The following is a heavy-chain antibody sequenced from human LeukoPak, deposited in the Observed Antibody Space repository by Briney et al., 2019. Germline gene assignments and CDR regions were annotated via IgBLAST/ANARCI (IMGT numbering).Heavy chain of an antibody. CDR1: GGTFSSYA. J-gene: IGHJ3*02. CDR3: AKDRPTGAYDFWSGYPPHDAFDI. Sequence: SVKVSCKASGGTFSSYAISWVRQAPGQGLEWMGGIIPIFGTANYAQKFQGRVTITADESTSTAYMELSSLRSEDTAVYYCAKDRPTGAYDFWSGYPPHDAFDIWGQGTMVTVSS. V-gene: IGHV1-69*13. D-gene: IGHD3-3*01. CDR2: IIPIFGTA.